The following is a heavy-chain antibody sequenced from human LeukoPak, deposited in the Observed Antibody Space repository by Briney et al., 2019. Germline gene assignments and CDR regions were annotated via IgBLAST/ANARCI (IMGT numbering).Heavy chain of an antibody. D-gene: IGHD1-26*01. CDR3: ARVPLSIVGATSGY. J-gene: IGHJ4*02. Sequence: GGSLRLSCAASGFTFSSYSMNWVRQAPGKGLEWVSSISSSSSYIYYADSVKGRFTISRDNAKNSLYLQVNSLRAEDTAVYYCARVPLSIVGATSGYWGQGTLVTVSS. V-gene: IGHV3-21*01. CDR1: GFTFSSYS. CDR2: ISSSSSYI.